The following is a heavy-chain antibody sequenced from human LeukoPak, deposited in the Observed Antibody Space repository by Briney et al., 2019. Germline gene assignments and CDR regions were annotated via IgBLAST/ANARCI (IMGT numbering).Heavy chain of an antibody. Sequence: GGSLRLSCAASGFTFRNYWMHWARHVPGKGLVWVSRINPDGTSPHYADSVKGRFTISRDNARNILYLQMISLRAEDTAVYYCAKQFVDVWGQGTLVTVSS. J-gene: IGHJ5*02. CDR3: AKQFVDV. CDR2: INPDGTSP. CDR1: GFTFRNYW. V-gene: IGHV3-74*01. D-gene: IGHD5-24*01.